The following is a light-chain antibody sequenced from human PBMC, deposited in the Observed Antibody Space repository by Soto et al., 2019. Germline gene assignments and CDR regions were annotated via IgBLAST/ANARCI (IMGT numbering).Light chain of an antibody. V-gene: IGKV3-11*01. Sequence: EIVLTQSPATLSLSPGERATLSCRASQSVSSYLAWYQQKPGQAPRLLIYDASNRATGIPARFSGSGSGTDFTLTISSPEPEDFAVYYCQQYNNWPQTFGQGTKVDIK. CDR1: QSVSSY. J-gene: IGKJ1*01. CDR2: DAS. CDR3: QQYNNWPQT.